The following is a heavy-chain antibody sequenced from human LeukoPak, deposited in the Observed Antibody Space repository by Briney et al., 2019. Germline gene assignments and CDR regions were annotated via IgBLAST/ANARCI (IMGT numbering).Heavy chain of an antibody. Sequence: GGSLRPSCAASGFTFSSYSMNWVRQAPGKGLEWVSAISGGGGSTYYADSVKGRFTISRDNSKNTLYLQMNSLRAEDTAVYYCAKGHYDFWSGLAYFDYWGQGTLVTVSS. D-gene: IGHD3-3*01. CDR2: ISGGGGST. V-gene: IGHV3-23*01. CDR3: AKGHYDFWSGLAYFDY. CDR1: GFTFSSYS. J-gene: IGHJ4*02.